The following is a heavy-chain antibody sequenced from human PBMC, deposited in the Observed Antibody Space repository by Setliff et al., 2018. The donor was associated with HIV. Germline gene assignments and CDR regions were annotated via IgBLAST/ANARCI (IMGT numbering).Heavy chain of an antibody. Sequence: GGSLRLSCVGSGFTFNGYAMNWVRQAPGKGLEWVSYISSSSSSIYYGDSVKGRLTISRDNAKNSLYLQMNSLRAEDTAVYYCARGGVGSTGLDSWGQGTPVTVSS. J-gene: IGHJ4*02. CDR3: ARGGVGSTGLDS. V-gene: IGHV3-48*01. D-gene: IGHD3-3*01. CDR2: ISSSSSSI. CDR1: GFTFNGYA.